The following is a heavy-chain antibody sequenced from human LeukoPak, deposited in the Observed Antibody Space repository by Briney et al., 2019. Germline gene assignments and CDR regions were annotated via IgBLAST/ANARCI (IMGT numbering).Heavy chain of an antibody. Sequence: GGSLRLSCAASGFTFSRSNMNWVRQAPGKGLEWVSSITTSSSYIYYADSVKGRFTISRDNAKNSLYLQMNSLRAEDTAVYYCARDRTTVTIFDYWGQGIPVTVSS. D-gene: IGHD4-17*01. CDR2: ITTSSSYI. CDR1: GFTFSRSN. CDR3: ARDRTTVTIFDY. V-gene: IGHV3-21*01. J-gene: IGHJ4*02.